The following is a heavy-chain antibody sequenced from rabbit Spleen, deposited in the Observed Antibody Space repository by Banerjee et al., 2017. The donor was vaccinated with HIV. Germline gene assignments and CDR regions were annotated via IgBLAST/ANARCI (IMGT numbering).Heavy chain of an antibody. Sequence: QEQLEESGGGLVKPEGSLTLTCKASGIDFSSYYWICWVRQAPGKGLDWIACIYGDSSRSNYYASWAKDRFTISRENAQNTVFLQMTSLTAADTATYFCARDGAGGSYFALWGQGTLVTVS. CDR1: GIDFSSYYW. V-gene: IGHV1S45*01. J-gene: IGHJ3*01. CDR3: ARDGAGGSYFAL. D-gene: IGHD8-1*01. CDR2: IYGDSSRSN.